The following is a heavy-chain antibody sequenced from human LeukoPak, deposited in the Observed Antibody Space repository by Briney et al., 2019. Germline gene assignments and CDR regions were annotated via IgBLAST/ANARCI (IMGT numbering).Heavy chain of an antibody. CDR1: GFTFSSYA. J-gene: IGHJ4*02. Sequence: GGSLRLSCAASGFTFSSYAMSWVRQAPGKGLEWVSAISGSGGSTYYADSVKGRFTISRDNSKNTLYLQMNSLRAEDTAVYYCARQVASGSYFPFIDYWGQGTLVTVSS. CDR3: ARQVASGSYFPFIDY. D-gene: IGHD1-26*01. V-gene: IGHV3-23*01. CDR2: ISGSGGST.